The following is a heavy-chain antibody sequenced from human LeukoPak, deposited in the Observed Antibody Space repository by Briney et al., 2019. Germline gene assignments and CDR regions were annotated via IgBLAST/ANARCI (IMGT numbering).Heavy chain of an antibody. V-gene: IGHV1-69*04. Sequence: SVKVSCKASGGTFSSYAISWVRQAPGQGLEWMGRIIPIFGIANYAQKFQGRVTITADKSTSTAYMELSSLRSEDTAVYYCARDWEIVPAAIHELDYYYYGMDVWGQGTTVTVSS. J-gene: IGHJ6*02. D-gene: IGHD2-2*02. CDR3: ARDWEIVPAAIHELDYYYYGMDV. CDR2: IIPIFGIA. CDR1: GGTFSSYA.